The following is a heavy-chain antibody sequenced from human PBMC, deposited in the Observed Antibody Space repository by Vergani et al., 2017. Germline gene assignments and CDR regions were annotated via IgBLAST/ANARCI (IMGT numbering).Heavy chain of an antibody. CDR1: GFTVSSNY. Sequence: EVQLVESGGGLIQPGGSLRLSCAASGFTVSSNYMSWVRQAPGKGLEWVSVIYSGGSTYYADSVKGRFTISRDNSKNTLYLQMNSLRAEDTAVYYCAKAGSSWYTDFDYWGQGTLVTVSS. V-gene: IGHV3-53*01. CDR3: AKAGSSWYTDFDY. D-gene: IGHD6-13*01. CDR2: IYSGGST. J-gene: IGHJ4*02.